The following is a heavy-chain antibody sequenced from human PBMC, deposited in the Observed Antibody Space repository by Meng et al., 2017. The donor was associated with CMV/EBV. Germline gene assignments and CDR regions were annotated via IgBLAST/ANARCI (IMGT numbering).Heavy chain of an antibody. D-gene: IGHD2-2*02. CDR3: ARGLRRGVVPAALLSDY. CDR2: IKQDGSEK. V-gene: IGHV3-7*01. J-gene: IGHJ4*02. Sequence: GGSLRLSCAASGFTFSSYWMSWVRQAPGKGLEWVANIKQDGSEKYYVDSVKGRFTIPRDNAKNSLYLQMNSLRAEDTAVYYCARGLRRGVVPAALLSDYWGQGTLVTVSS. CDR1: GFTFSSYW.